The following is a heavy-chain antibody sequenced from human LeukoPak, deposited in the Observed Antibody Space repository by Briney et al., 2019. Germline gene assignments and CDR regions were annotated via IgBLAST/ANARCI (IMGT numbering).Heavy chain of an antibody. CDR3: ARDRGYYDILTGWSYGMDV. CDR1: GGSIKSNNW. V-gene: IGHV4-4*02. D-gene: IGHD3-9*01. J-gene: IGHJ6*02. CDR2: IYHSGST. Sequence: SETLSLTCAVSGGSIKSNNWWSWVRQPPGKGLEWIGEIYHSGSTNYNPSLKSRVTISVDTSKNQFSLKLSSVTAADTAVYYCARDRGYYDILTGWSYGMDVWGQGTTVTVSS.